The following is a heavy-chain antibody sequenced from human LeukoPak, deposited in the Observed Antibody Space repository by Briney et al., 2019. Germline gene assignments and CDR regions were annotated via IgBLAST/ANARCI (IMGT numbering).Heavy chain of an antibody. CDR1: GYTFTSYG. D-gene: IGHD2-2*02. Sequence: GASVKVSCKASGYTFTSYGISWVRQAPGQGLVWMGWISAYNGNTNYAQKLQGRVTMTTDTSTSTAYMELRSLRSDDTAVYYCARTLVVVPAAIVNWFDPWGQGTLVTVSS. V-gene: IGHV1-18*01. J-gene: IGHJ5*02. CDR3: ARTLVVVPAAIVNWFDP. CDR2: ISAYNGNT.